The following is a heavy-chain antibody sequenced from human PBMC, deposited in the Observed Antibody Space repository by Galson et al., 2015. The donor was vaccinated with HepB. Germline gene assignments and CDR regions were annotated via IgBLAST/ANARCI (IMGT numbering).Heavy chain of an antibody. V-gene: IGHV3-30*04. CDR3: ARDRSGHFDL. CDR1: GFTFSSYA. D-gene: IGHD3-3*01. Sequence: SLRLSCAASGFTFSSYAMHWVRQAPGKGLEWVAVISYDGSNKYYADSVKGRFTISRDNSKNTLYLQMNSLRAEDTAVYYCARDRSGHFDLWGRGTLVTVSS. J-gene: IGHJ2*01. CDR2: ISYDGSNK.